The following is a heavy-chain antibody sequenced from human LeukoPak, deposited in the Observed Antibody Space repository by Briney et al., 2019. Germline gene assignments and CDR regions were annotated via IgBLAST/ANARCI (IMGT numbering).Heavy chain of an antibody. CDR2: IDWDNAK. J-gene: IGHJ3*02. CDR1: GFSLSSSGMC. D-gene: IGHD1-26*01. CDR3: ARMYRRSGSHRDAFDI. Sequence: SGPALVEPTQTLTLTCTFSGFSLSSSGMCVTWIRQPPGKALAWLARIDWDNAKFHNTSLKTRLTVSKDTSKNQVVLTMTNMDPVDTATYYCARMYRRSGSHRDAFDIWGRGTMVTVSS. V-gene: IGHV2-70*17.